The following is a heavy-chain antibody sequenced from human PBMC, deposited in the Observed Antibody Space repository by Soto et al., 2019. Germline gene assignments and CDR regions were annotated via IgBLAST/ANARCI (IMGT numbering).Heavy chain of an antibody. V-gene: IGHV3-53*04. CDR3: ARHEVAGDYYFYYIDL. Sequence: GGSLRLSCAASGFTVSNNYMSWVRQTRGKGLEWVSVIYSGGSTYYADSVKGRFTISRHNSENTLYLQMNSLRPEDTAVYYRARHEVAGDYYFYYIDLWGKGTTVTVSS. CDR1: GFTVSNNY. J-gene: IGHJ6*03. CDR2: IYSGGST. D-gene: IGHD6-19*01.